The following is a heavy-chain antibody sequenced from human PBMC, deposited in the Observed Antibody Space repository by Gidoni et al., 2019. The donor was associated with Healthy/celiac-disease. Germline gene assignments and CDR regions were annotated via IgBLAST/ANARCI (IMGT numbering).Heavy chain of an antibody. Sequence: QVQLQQWGAGLLKPSETLSLTCAVYGGSFSGYYWSWIRQPPGKGLEWIGEINHSGSTNYNPSLKSRVTISVDTSKNQFSLKLSSVTAADTAVYYCARGYYYDFWSGYYRPRFDYWGQGTLVTVSS. D-gene: IGHD3-3*01. CDR2: INHSGST. J-gene: IGHJ4*02. CDR1: GGSFSGYY. V-gene: IGHV4-34*01. CDR3: ARGYYYDFWSGYYRPRFDY.